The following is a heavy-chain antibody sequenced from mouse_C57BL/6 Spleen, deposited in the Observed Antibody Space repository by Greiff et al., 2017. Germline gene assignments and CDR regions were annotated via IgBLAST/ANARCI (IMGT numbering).Heavy chain of an antibody. Sequence: VQLKQSGPELVKPGASVKIPCKASGYTFTDYNMDWVKQSHGKSLEWIGDINPNNGGTIYNQKFKGKATLTVDKSSSTAYMELLSLTSEDTAVYYCATRSVYFDVWGTGTTVTVSS. CDR2: INPNNGGT. J-gene: IGHJ1*03. CDR1: GYTFTDYN. CDR3: ATRSVYFDV. D-gene: IGHD1-1*01. V-gene: IGHV1-18*01.